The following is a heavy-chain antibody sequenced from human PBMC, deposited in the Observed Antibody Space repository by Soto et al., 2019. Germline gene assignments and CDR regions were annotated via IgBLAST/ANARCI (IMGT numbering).Heavy chain of an antibody. CDR1: GFTFSSYS. D-gene: IGHD3-10*01. CDR2: ISSSSSYI. CDR3: ANHSPRGALGHRSPFDT. J-gene: IGHJ5*02. Sequence: EVQLVESGGGLVKPGGSLRLSCAASGFTFSSYSMNWVRQAPGKGLEWVASISSSSSYIYYADSVKGRFTISRDNAKNSLYLQMNSLRAEDTAVYYCANHSPRGALGHRSPFDTWGQGTLVTVSS. V-gene: IGHV3-21*01.